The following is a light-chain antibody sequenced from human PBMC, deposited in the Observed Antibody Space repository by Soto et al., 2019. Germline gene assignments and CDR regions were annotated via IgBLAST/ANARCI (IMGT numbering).Light chain of an antibody. CDR1: QSISSW. Sequence: DIQMTQSPSTLSASVGDRLTITCGASQSISSWLAWYQQKPGKAPKLLIYDASSLESGVPSRFSGSGAGTEFTLTISSLQTDDFATYYCQQYNSYSLTFGGGTKVDIK. J-gene: IGKJ4*01. CDR3: QQYNSYSLT. CDR2: DAS. V-gene: IGKV1-5*01.